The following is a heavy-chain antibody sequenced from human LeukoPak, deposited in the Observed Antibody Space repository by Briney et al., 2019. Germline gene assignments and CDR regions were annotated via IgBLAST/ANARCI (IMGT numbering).Heavy chain of an antibody. CDR2: ISYDGSNK. V-gene: IGHV3-30-3*01. CDR1: GFTFNIYA. Sequence: GGSLRLSCAASGFTFNIYAMHWVRQAPGKGLEWGAVISYDGSNKYSADSVKGRFTISRDSSKNTVYLQMNSMRAEDTAVYYCARGLTTGGQGTLVTVSS. CDR3: ARGLTT. J-gene: IGHJ4*02. D-gene: IGHD4-11*01.